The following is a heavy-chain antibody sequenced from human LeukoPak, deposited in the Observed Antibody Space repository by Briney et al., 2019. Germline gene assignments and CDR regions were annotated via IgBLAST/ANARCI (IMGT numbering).Heavy chain of an antibody. D-gene: IGHD5-12*01. V-gene: IGHV3-7*01. Sequence: GGSLRLSCAASGFTFSSYSMNWVRQAPGKGLEWVANIKQDGSEKYYVDSVKGRFTISRDNAKNSLYLQMNSLRAEDTAVYYCARDASGYARYFDYWGQGTLVTVSS. CDR3: ARDASGYARYFDY. J-gene: IGHJ4*02. CDR1: GFTFSSYS. CDR2: IKQDGSEK.